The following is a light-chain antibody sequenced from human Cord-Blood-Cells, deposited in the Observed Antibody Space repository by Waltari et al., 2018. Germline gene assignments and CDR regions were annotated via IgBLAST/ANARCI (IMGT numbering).Light chain of an antibody. J-gene: IGLJ2*01. CDR2: DVS. V-gene: IGLV2-14*01. CDR3: SSYTSSSTGV. CDR1: SSDVGGYNY. Sequence: QSALTQPASVSGSPGHSITISCTGTSSDVGGYNYVSWYQQHPGKAPKLMIYDVSNRPSGVSNRFSGSKSGNTASLTISGLQAEDEADYYCSSYTSSSTGVFGGGTKLNVL.